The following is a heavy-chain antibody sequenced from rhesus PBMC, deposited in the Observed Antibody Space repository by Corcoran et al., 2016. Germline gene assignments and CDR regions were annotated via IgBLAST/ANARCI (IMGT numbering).Heavy chain of an antibody. CDR1: GGSISSNY. J-gene: IGHJ4*01. D-gene: IGHD6-25*01. V-gene: IGHV4-173*01. CDR2: ISGSRGST. Sequence: QLQLQESGPGLVKPSETLSLPCSVSGGSISSNYWSWIRHPPGKALEWIGRISGSRGSTNYNPSLRSRVTSSTDSSKNQFSLKLSSLTAADTAVYYCARRAIAAADFDYWGQGVLVTVSS. CDR3: ARRAIAAADFDY.